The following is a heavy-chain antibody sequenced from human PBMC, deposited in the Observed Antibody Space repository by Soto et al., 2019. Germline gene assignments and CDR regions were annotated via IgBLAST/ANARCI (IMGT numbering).Heavy chain of an antibody. Sequence: QVQLVESGGGVVQPGRSLRLSCAASGFTFSSYGMHWVRQAPGKGLKWVAVISYDGSNKYYADSVKGRFTISRDNSKNTLYLQMNSLRAEDTAVYYCAKSAPRRYCSSTSCLYYGMDVWGQGTTVTVSS. D-gene: IGHD2-2*01. CDR3: AKSAPRRYCSSTSCLYYGMDV. CDR1: GFTFSSYG. V-gene: IGHV3-30*18. J-gene: IGHJ6*02. CDR2: ISYDGSNK.